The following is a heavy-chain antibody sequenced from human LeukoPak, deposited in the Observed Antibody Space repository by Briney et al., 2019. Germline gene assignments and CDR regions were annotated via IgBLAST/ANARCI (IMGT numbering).Heavy chain of an antibody. CDR2: IYSSGHT. J-gene: IGHJ3*02. D-gene: IGHD4-23*01. V-gene: IGHV4-4*08. CDR1: GGSIVGYY. CDR3: ARERGPLTTVVDDAFDI. Sequence: SETLSLTCTVSGGSIVGYYWSWIRQPPGKELEWIAYIYSSGHTISNPSLRSRVTMSLDTSRNQFSLKLSSVTAADTAVYYCARERGPLTTVVDDAFDIWGQGTMVTVSS.